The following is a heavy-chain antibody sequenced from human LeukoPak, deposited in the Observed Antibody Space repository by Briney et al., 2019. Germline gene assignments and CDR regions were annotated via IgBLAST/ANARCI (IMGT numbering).Heavy chain of an antibody. Sequence: GGSLRLSCAASGFILSSYVMSWVRQAPGKGLEWVTFIRYDGTDKYYADSVKGRFTISRDDSKNTLYLQMNSLRPENTAVYYCAKGVYYCSSSTCPQYYYYMDVWGKGTTVTVSS. V-gene: IGHV3-30*02. J-gene: IGHJ6*03. CDR2: IRYDGTDK. CDR3: AKGVYYCSSSTCPQYYYYMDV. D-gene: IGHD2-2*01. CDR1: GFILSSYV.